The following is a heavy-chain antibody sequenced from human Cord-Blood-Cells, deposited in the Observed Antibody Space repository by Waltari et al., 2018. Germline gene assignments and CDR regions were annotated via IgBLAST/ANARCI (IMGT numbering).Heavy chain of an antibody. CDR2: IKSKTDGGTT. CDR3: TRAQLLYYFDY. Sequence: EVQLVESGGGLVKPGGSLRLSCAASGFTFSNAGMSWVRQAPGKGLEWVGRIKSKTDGGTTDYAAPVKGRFTISRDDSKNTLYLQMNSLKTEDTAVYYCTRAQLLYYFDYWGQGTLVTVSS. V-gene: IGHV3-15*01. D-gene: IGHD2-2*01. CDR1: GFTFSNAG. J-gene: IGHJ4*02.